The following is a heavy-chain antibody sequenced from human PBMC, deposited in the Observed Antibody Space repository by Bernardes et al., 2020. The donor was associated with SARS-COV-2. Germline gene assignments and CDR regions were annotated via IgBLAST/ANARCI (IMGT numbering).Heavy chain of an antibody. V-gene: IGHV4-34*01. CDR3: ARGRDDYVWGSYRSGPELIY. D-gene: IGHD3-16*02. Sequence: SETLSLTCAVYGGSFSGYYWSWIRQPPGKGLEWIGEINHSGSTNYNPSLKSRVTISVDTSKNQFSLKLSSVTAADTAVYYCARGRDDYVWGSYRSGPELIYWGQGTLVTVSS. CDR1: GGSFSGYY. J-gene: IGHJ4*02. CDR2: INHSGST.